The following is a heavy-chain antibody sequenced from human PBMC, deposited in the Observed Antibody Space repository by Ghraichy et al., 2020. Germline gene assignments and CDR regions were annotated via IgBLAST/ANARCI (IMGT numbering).Heavy chain of an antibody. D-gene: IGHD2-15*01. J-gene: IGHJ6*02. CDR3: ARVDVVVVAAAHYYYYGMDV. CDR1: GGTFSSYA. Sequence: SVKVSCKASGGTFSSYAISWVRQAPGQGLEWMGRIIPILGIANYAQKFQGRVTITADKSTSTAYMELSSLRSEDTAVYYCARVDVVVVAAAHYYYYGMDVWGQGTTVTVSS. CDR2: IIPILGIA. V-gene: IGHV1-69*04.